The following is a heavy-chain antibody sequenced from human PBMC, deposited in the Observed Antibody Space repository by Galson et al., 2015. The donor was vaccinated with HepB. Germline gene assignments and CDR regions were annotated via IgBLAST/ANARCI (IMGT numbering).Heavy chain of an antibody. Sequence: SLRLSCAASGFTFSSYWMSWVRQAPGKGLEWVANIKQDGSEKYYVDSVKGRFTISRDNAKNSLYLQMNSLRAEDTAVYYCARDRFMITFGGVIGGFDWWGQGTLVTVSS. CDR2: IKQDGSEK. CDR3: ARDRFMITFGGVIGGFDW. J-gene: IGHJ4*02. CDR1: GFTFSSYW. V-gene: IGHV3-7*01. D-gene: IGHD3-16*02.